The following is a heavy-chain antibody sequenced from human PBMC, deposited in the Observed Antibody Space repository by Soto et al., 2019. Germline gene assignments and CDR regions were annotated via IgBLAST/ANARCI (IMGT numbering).Heavy chain of an antibody. Sequence: QVQLQESGPGLVKPSQTLSLTCTVSGGSISSGGYYWSWIRQHPGKGLEWLGYIYYSGSTYYNPSLKRRVTISVDTSKNQFSRKLSSVTAADTAVYYCARWHSHYEILTGYRVAGFDYWGQGTLVTVSS. V-gene: IGHV4-31*03. CDR2: IYYSGST. CDR1: GGSISSGGYY. D-gene: IGHD3-9*01. J-gene: IGHJ4*02. CDR3: ARWHSHYEILTGYRVAGFDY.